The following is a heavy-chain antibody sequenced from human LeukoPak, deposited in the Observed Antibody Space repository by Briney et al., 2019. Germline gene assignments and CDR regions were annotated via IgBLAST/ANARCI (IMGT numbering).Heavy chain of an antibody. V-gene: IGHV1-3*01. CDR1: GYTFTRYY. D-gene: IGHD6-13*01. CDR3: ARSSSWHFYYFDY. Sequence: ASVQVSCKASGYTFTRYYMHWVRQAPGQGLEWMGWINAGNGNTEYSQKFQGRVTITRDTSASTAYMELSSLRSEVTAVYYCARSSSWHFYYFDYWGQGTLVTVSS. J-gene: IGHJ4*02. CDR2: INAGNGNT.